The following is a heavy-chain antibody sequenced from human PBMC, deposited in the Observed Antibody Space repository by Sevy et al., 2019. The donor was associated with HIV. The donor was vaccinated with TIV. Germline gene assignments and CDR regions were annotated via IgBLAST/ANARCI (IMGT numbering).Heavy chain of an antibody. V-gene: IGHV4-59*01. Sequence: SETLSLTCTVSGGSISTYYWSWIRQPPGKGLEYIGYIYYTGSTNYNPSLKSRVTISVDTSKNQFSLNLRSVTGVDTAVYYCARAPPVRSGDDSLNWFDPWGQGTLFTVSS. CDR1: GGSISTYY. CDR2: IYYTGST. J-gene: IGHJ5*02. D-gene: IGHD5-12*01. CDR3: ARAPPVRSGDDSLNWFDP.